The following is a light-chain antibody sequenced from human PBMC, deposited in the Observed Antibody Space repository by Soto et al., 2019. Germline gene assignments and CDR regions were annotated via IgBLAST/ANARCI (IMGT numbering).Light chain of an antibody. CDR1: SSDVGAYNS. J-gene: IGLJ1*01. CDR3: CSSAPESTYV. V-gene: IGLV2-23*01. Sequence: CALAQPASLSGAPGRSITISCTGTSSDVGAYNSFSWYQQHPHRAPQVIIYKGTQRPSGVSNRFSGSTSGNAASLTISALQTDEEADYFCCSSAPESTYVCGTGTKVTVL. CDR2: KGT.